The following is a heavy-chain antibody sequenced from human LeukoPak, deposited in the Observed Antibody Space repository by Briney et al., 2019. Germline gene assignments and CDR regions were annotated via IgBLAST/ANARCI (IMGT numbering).Heavy chain of an antibody. CDR1: GFTFSSYT. D-gene: IGHD4-17*01. CDR3: ARDLPFEDYGDYYFGY. J-gene: IGHJ4*02. V-gene: IGHV3-21*01. Sequence: PGGSLRLSCAASGFTFSSYTMNWVRQAPGKGLEWVSAISRSSDYIYYADSVKGRFTISRDNAQNSLYLQINSLRVEDTAVYYCARDLPFEDYGDYYFGYWGQGTLVTVSS. CDR2: ISRSSDYI.